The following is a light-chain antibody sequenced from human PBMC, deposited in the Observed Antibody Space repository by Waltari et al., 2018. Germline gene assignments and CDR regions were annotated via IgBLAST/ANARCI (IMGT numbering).Light chain of an antibody. Sequence: IVLTQSPGTLSLSPGARATLSCRASQSVSSTFLAWYQQRPGQAPRLLIYGTSNKVTGIPDRFSGSGSGTDFTLTISRLEPEDFAVYYCQQYDSSPSIYTFGPGTKVDVK. V-gene: IGKV3-20*01. CDR3: QQYDSSPSIYT. CDR1: QSVSSTF. CDR2: GTS. J-gene: IGKJ3*01.